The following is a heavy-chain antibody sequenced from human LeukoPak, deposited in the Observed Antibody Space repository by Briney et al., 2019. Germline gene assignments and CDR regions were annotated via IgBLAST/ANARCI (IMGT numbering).Heavy chain of an antibody. CDR1: GFTFSSYA. Sequence: GGSLSLSCAAYGFTFSSYAMSWVRQAPGRGLEWVAAISGSGGSTYYADSVKGRFTISRDNSKNTLYLQMNSLRDEGTAVYYCARVLRYFDWSNYYFDYWGQGTLVSVSS. J-gene: IGHJ4*02. V-gene: IGHV3-23*01. D-gene: IGHD3-9*01. CDR2: ISGSGGST. CDR3: ARVLRYFDWSNYYFDY.